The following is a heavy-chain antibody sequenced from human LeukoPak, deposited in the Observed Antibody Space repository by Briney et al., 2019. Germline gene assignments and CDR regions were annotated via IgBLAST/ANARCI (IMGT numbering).Heavy chain of an antibody. CDR1: GYTFTSYS. D-gene: IGHD3-10*01. V-gene: IGHV1-18*01. CDR2: ISAYNGNT. CDR3: ARDQGLYYYGSGSYEISDY. Sequence: GASVKVSCKASGYTFTSYSISWVRQAPGQGLEWMGWISAYNGNTNYAQKLQGRVTMTTDTSTSTAYMELRSLRSDDTAVYYCARDQGLYYYGSGSYEISDYWGQGTLVTVSS. J-gene: IGHJ4*02.